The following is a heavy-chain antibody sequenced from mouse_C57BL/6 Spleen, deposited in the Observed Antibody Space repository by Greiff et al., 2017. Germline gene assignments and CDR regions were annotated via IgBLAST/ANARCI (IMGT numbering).Heavy chain of an antibody. V-gene: IGHV5-17*01. CDR3: ARKVWYFDV. CDR2: ISSGSSTI. CDR1: GFTFSDYG. J-gene: IGHJ1*03. Sequence: EVMLVESGGGLVKPGGSLKLSCAASGFTFSDYGMHWVRQAPEKGLEWVAYISSGSSTIYYADTVQGRFTISRDNATNTLFLQMTSLRSVDTAMYYCARKVWYFDVWGTGTTVTVSS.